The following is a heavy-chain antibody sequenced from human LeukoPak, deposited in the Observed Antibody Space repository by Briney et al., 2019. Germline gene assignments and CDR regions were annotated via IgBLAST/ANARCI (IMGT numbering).Heavy chain of an antibody. D-gene: IGHD4-17*01. Sequence: SETLSLTCAVYVGSFSGYYWSWIRQPPGKGLEWIGEINHSGSTNYNPSLKSRVTISVDTSKNQFSLKLSSVTAADTAVYYCARGGRAVTTWSYYYYYGMDVWGQGTTVTVSS. V-gene: IGHV4-34*01. J-gene: IGHJ6*02. CDR2: INHSGST. CDR1: VGSFSGYY. CDR3: ARGGRAVTTWSYYYYYGMDV.